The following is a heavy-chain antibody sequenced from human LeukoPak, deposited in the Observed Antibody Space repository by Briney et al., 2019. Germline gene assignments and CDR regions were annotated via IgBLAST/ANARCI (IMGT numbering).Heavy chain of an antibody. Sequence: GASVKVSCEASGYTFTGYYMHWVRQAPGQGLEWMGWINPNSGGTNYAQKFQGRVTMTRDTSISTAYMELSRLRSDDTAVYYCAKGYDSSGYQPDDAFDIWGQGTMVTVSS. CDR1: GYTFTGYY. V-gene: IGHV1-2*02. CDR2: INPNSGGT. D-gene: IGHD3-22*01. J-gene: IGHJ3*02. CDR3: AKGYDSSGYQPDDAFDI.